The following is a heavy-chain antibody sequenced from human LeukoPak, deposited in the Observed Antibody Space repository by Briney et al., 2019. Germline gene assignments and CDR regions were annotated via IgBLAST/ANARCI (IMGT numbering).Heavy chain of an antibody. D-gene: IGHD3-10*01. CDR2: INSDGSST. V-gene: IGHV3-74*01. CDR1: GFTFSNYA. J-gene: IGHJ3*02. Sequence: PGGSLRLSCTASGFTFSNYAMTWVRQAPGKGLVWVSRINSDGSSTSYADSVKGRFTISRDNAKNTLYLQMNSLRAEDTAVYYCARANVLLWFGEFGDDAFDIWGQGTMVTVSS. CDR3: ARANVLLWFGEFGDDAFDI.